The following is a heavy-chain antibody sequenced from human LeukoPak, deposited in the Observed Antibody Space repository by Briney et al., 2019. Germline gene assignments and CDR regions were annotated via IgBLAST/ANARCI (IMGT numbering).Heavy chain of an antibody. J-gene: IGHJ4*02. CDR1: GYTFTGYY. Sequence: GASVKVSCKASGYTFTGYYMHWVRQAPGQGLEWMGWINPNSGGTNYAQKFQGRVTMTRDTSISTAYMELSRLRSDDTAVYYCARDARGITIFGVVPYYFDYWGQGTLVTVSS. V-gene: IGHV1-2*02. CDR3: ARDARGITIFGVVPYYFDY. CDR2: INPNSGGT. D-gene: IGHD3-3*01.